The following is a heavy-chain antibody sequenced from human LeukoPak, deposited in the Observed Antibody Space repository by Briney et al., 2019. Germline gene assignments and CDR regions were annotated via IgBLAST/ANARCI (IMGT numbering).Heavy chain of an antibody. CDR1: GGSISSDY. CDR2: IHNSGTT. V-gene: IGHV4-59*01. CDR3: ARTLDSGSADF. D-gene: IGHD6-6*01. Sequence: SETLSLTCTVSGGSISSDYWSWIRQPPGKGLEWIAYIHNSGTTNYNPSLKSRVTMSVDTSKNQFSLKVNSVTTAHTAVYHCARTLDSGSADFWGQGTLVTVSS. J-gene: IGHJ4*02.